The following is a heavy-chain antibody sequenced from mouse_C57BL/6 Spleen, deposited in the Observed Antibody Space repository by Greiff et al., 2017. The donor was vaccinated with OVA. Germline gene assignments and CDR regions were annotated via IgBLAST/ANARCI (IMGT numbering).Heavy chain of an antibody. V-gene: IGHV1-69*01. D-gene: IGHD3-3*01. CDR3: ARRDSAMDY. Sequence: VQLQQPGAELVMPGASVKLSCKASGYTFTSYWMHWVKQRPGQGLEWIGEIDPSDSYTNYNQKFKGKSTLTVDKSSSTAYMQLSSLTSEDSAVYYCARRDSAMDYWGQGTSVTVSS. CDR1: GYTFTSYW. J-gene: IGHJ4*01. CDR2: IDPSDSYT.